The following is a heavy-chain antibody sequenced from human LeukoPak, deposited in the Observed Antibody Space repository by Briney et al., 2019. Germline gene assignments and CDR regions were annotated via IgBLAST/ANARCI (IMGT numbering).Heavy chain of an antibody. CDR2: IYYSGST. Sequence: SETLSLTCTVSGGSISSYYWSWIRQPPGKGLEWIGYIYYSGSTYYNPSLKSRVTISVDTSKNQFSLKLSSVTAADTAVYYCAREGAHCSGGSCYFVHWGQGTLVTVSS. CDR3: AREGAHCSGGSCYFVH. J-gene: IGHJ4*02. D-gene: IGHD2-15*01. V-gene: IGHV4-59*12. CDR1: GGSISSYY.